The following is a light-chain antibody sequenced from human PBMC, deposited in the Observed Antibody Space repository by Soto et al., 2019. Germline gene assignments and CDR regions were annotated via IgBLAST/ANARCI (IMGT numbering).Light chain of an antibody. CDR2: EVT. J-gene: IGLJ3*02. V-gene: IGLV2-8*01. Sequence: QSVLTQPPSASGSPGQSVTISCTGTSSDVGAYNYVSWYQQHAGKAPKLVIYEVTKRPSGVPDRFSGSKSANTASLTVSGLQAEDEADYYCSSFASSNTCVFGVGTKLTVL. CDR1: SSDVGAYNY. CDR3: SSFASSNTCV.